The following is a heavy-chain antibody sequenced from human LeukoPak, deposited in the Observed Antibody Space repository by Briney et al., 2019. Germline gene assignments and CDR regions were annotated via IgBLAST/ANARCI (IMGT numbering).Heavy chain of an antibody. J-gene: IGHJ4*02. Sequence: SETLSLTCSVSGGSIRSYYWSWIRQPPGKGLEWIGRIYTSGSTNYNPSLKSRVTMSVDTSKNQFSLKLSSVTAADTAVYYCARDSTRNHFDYWGQGTLVTVSS. V-gene: IGHV4-4*07. CDR3: ARDSTRNHFDY. CDR2: IYTSGST. CDR1: GGSIRSYY. D-gene: IGHD2-15*01.